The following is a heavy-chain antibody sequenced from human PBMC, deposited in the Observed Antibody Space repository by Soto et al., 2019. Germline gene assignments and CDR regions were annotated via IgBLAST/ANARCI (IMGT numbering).Heavy chain of an antibody. V-gene: IGHV3-48*01. CDR2: IGSRTDTI. J-gene: IGHJ5*02. CDR3: TRDPRNKGLDP. CDR1: GFTFSAYT. Sequence: GGSLRLSCAASGFTFSAYTMNWVRQAPGKGLEWVSYIGSRTDTIYYADSVKGRFTISRDNAKNSLYLQMNGLRAEDTAVYYCTRDPRNKGLDPWGQGTMVTVSS.